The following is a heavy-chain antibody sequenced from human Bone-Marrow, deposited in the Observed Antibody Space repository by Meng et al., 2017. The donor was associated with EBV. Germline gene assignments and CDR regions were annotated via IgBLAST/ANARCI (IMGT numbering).Heavy chain of an antibody. J-gene: IGHJ5*02. CDR1: GTPFTSYA. D-gene: IGHD2-15*01. CDR2: INAGNGNT. Sequence: QVQPVQSGAEVRKPGASGKVSCKASGTPFTSYAMHWGRQAPGQRLDWMGWINAGNGNTKYSQKFQGRVTITRDTSASTAYMELSSLRSEDTAVYYCAREELDCSGGSCYSGGGFDPWGQGTLVTVSS. CDR3: AREELDCSGGSCYSGGGFDP. V-gene: IGHV1-3*01.